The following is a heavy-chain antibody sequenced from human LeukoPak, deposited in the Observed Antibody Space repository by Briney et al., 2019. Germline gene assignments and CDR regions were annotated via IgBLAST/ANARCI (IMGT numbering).Heavy chain of an antibody. CDR1: GFTFSGYW. D-gene: IGHD3-10*01. J-gene: IGHJ3*02. CDR2: INSDGSST. V-gene: IGHV3-74*01. Sequence: GGSLRLSCAASGFTFSGYWIHWVRQAPGKGLVWVSRINSDGSSTSCADSVKGRFTISRDNAKKTLYLQMNSLRAEDTAVYYCARPSGSYYYDAFDIWGQGTMVTVSS. CDR3: ARPSGSYYYDAFDI.